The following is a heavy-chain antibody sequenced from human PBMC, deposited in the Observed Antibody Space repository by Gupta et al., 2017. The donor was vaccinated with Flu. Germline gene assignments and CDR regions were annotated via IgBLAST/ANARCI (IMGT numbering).Heavy chain of an antibody. Sequence: EVQLLESGGGLVQPGGSLRLSCAASGFTFSNYAMSWVRQAPGKGLEWVSAISGSGGSTYYADSVKGRFTISRDNSKNTLYLQMHSLRAGDTAVYYCAKDLSHLSKDYDILTGYYKNDWFDPWGQGTLVTVSS. CDR3: AKDLSHLSKDYDILTGYYKNDWFDP. CDR2: ISGSGGST. D-gene: IGHD3-9*01. J-gene: IGHJ5*02. V-gene: IGHV3-23*01. CDR1: GFTFSNYA.